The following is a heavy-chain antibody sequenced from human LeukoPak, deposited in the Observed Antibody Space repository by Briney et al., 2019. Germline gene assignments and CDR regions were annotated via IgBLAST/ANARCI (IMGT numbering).Heavy chain of an antibody. CDR2: INHSGST. Sequence: KPSETLSLTCAVYGGSFSDYYWSWIRQPPGKGLEWIGEINHSGSTNYNPSLKSRVTISVDTSKNQFSLKLSSVTAADTAVYYCARGIYGDYYPLWGQGTLVTVSS. CDR3: ARGIYGDYYPL. V-gene: IGHV4-34*01. J-gene: IGHJ4*02. D-gene: IGHD4-17*01. CDR1: GGSFSDYY.